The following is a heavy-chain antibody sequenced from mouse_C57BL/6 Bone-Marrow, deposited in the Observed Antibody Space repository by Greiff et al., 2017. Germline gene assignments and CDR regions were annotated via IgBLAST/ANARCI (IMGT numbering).Heavy chain of an antibody. CDR1: GYTFTSYW. D-gene: IGHD2-5*01. CDR2: IHPNSGST. J-gene: IGHJ4*01. V-gene: IGHV1-64*01. Sequence: VQLQQPGAELVKPGASVKLSCKASGYTFTSYWMHWVKQRPGQGLEWIGMIHPNSGSTNYNEKFKSKATLTVDKSSSTAYMQLSSLTSEDSAVYYWAKVAYYSNYVAMDYWGQGTSVTDSS. CDR3: AKVAYYSNYVAMDY.